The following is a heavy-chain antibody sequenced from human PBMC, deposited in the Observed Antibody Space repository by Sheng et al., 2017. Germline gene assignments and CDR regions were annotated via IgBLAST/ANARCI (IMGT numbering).Heavy chain of an antibody. CDR3: ARVGIGQLVGGGGVGYFDY. CDR2: ISYDGSNK. V-gene: IGHV3-30*04. D-gene: IGHD6-6*01. CDR1: GFTFSSYA. Sequence: QVQLVESGGGVVQPGRSLRLSCAASGFTFSSYAMHWVRQAPGKGLEWVAVISYDGSNKYYADSVKGRFTISRDNSKNTLYLQMNSLRAEDTAVYYCARVGIGQLVGGGGVGYFDYWGQGTLVTVSS. J-gene: IGHJ4*02.